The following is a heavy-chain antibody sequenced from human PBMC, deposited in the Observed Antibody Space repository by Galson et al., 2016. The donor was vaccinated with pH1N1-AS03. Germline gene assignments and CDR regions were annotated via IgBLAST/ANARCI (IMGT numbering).Heavy chain of an antibody. J-gene: IGHJ6*02. CDR1: GFSLDLYA. Sequence: SLRLSCAVSGFSLDLYAMHWARQIPGKGLEWVSGFSLDSDWIGYADSVKGRFTVSRDKDKNSLYLEMNNLRTEDTALYYCTKDLVPGGADVWGQGTTVTVSS. D-gene: IGHD3-16*01. CDR2: FSLDSDWI. CDR3: TKDLVPGGADV. V-gene: IGHV3-9*01.